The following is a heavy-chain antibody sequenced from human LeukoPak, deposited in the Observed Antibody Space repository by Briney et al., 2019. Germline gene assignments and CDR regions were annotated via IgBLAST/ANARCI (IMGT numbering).Heavy chain of an antibody. V-gene: IGHV3-30-3*01. Sequence: PGGSLSLSCAASGFTFSSYAMHWVRQAPGKGLEWVAVISYDGSNKYYADSVKGRFTISRDNSKNTLYLQMNSLRAEDTAVYYCARVPMRVRGVYMLARAFDTWGQGTMVTVSS. CDR3: ARVPMRVRGVYMLARAFDT. CDR1: GFTFSSYA. CDR2: ISYDGSNK. D-gene: IGHD3-10*01. J-gene: IGHJ3*02.